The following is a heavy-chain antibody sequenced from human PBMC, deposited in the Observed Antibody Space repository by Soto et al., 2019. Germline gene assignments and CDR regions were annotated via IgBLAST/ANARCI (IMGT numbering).Heavy chain of an antibody. CDR2: INEHGSEL. J-gene: IGHJ4*02. V-gene: IGHV3-7*03. CDR3: LSFWTDS. Sequence: EVQLVGSGGGWVQPGGSLRLSCALSGFTFSNYWMNWVCQAPGKGLEWVANINEHGSELHYVDSVKGRFTIARDNAKNSVYLQIISLRAEDTAVYYCLSFWTDSWVQGTLVAVSS. D-gene: IGHD1-1*01. CDR1: GFTFSNYW.